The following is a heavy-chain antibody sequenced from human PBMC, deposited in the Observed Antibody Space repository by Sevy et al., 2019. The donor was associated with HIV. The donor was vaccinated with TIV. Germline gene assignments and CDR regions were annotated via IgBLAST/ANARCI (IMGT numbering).Heavy chain of an antibody. J-gene: IGHJ4*02. V-gene: IGHV3-15*07. Sequence: GGSLRLSCAASNFPFSNAWMNWIRQAPGKGLEWVGRIKSKTDGGAADYAAPVKGRFTISRDDSKNTLYLQMNSLKAEDTAVYFCATAHGDYYWGQGSLVTVS. CDR2: IKSKTDGGAA. CDR1: NFPFSNAW. D-gene: IGHD4-17*01. CDR3: ATAHGDYY.